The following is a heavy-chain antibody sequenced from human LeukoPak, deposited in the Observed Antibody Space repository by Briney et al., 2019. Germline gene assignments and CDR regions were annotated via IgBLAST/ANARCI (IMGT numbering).Heavy chain of an antibody. J-gene: IGHJ6*02. V-gene: IGHV3-11*01. D-gene: IGHD5-12*01. CDR3: ARDSLGQRGYCGYGEKYGMDV. CDR2: ISSGGSTI. Sequence: GGSLRLSCAASGFTFSSYAMSWIRQAPGKGLEWVSYISSGGSTIYYADSVKGRFTISRDNAKNSLYLQMNSLRAEDTAVYYCARDSLGQRGYCGYGEKYGMDVWGQGTTVTVSS. CDR1: GFTFSSYA.